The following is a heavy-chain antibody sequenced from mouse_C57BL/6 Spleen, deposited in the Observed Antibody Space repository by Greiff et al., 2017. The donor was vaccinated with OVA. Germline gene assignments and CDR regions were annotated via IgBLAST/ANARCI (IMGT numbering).Heavy chain of an antibody. Sequence: EVQLKESGPGLVKPSQSLSLTCSVTGYSITSGYYWNWIRQFPGNKLEWMGYISYDGSNNYNPSLKNRISITRDTSKNQFFLKLNSVTTEDTATYYCARGAEDWYFDVWGTGTTVTVSS. CDR2: ISYDGSN. CDR1: GYSITSGYY. V-gene: IGHV3-6*01. J-gene: IGHJ1*03. CDR3: ARGAEDWYFDV.